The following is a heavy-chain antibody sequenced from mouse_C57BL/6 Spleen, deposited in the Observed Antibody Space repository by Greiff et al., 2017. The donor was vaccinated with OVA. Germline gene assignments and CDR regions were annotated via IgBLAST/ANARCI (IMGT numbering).Heavy chain of an antibody. Sequence: QVQLQQPGAELVRPGTSVQLSCKASGYTFTSSWMPWVKQRPGHGLEWIVVIDPSDSYTNYNQKFKGKATLNVDTSSSTAYMQLSSLTSEDSAVYYCARSPHPYAMDYWGQGTSVTVSS. CDR1: GYTFTSSW. CDR3: ARSPHPYAMDY. V-gene: IGHV1-59*01. J-gene: IGHJ4*01. CDR2: IDPSDSYT.